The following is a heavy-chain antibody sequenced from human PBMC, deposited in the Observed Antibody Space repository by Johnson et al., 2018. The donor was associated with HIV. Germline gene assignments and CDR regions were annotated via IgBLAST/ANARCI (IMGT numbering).Heavy chain of an antibody. V-gene: IGHV3-11*04. J-gene: IGHJ3*02. CDR1: GFTFSDYY. CDR2: ISSSGSSR. D-gene: IGHD6-13*01. Sequence: QVQLVESGGGLVKPGGSLRLSCAASGFTFSDYYMSWIRQAPGKGLEWVSYISSSGSSRYYADSVKGRFTISRDNAKNSVYLQVNSLRAEDTAVYYCARHPRSWYDESFDIWGQGTLVNVSS. CDR3: ARHPRSWYDESFDI.